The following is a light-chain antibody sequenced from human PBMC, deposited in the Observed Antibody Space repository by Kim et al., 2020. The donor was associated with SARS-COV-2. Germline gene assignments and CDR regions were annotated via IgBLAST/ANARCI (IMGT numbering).Light chain of an antibody. J-gene: IGKJ1*01. CDR2: AAS. CDR1: QSISSY. CDR3: QQSYSTPQT. Sequence: ASVGDRVTITCRASQSISSYLNWYQQKPGKAPKLLIYAASSLQSGVPSRFSGSGSGTDFTLTISSLQPEDFATYYCQQSYSTPQTFGQGTKVEIK. V-gene: IGKV1-39*01.